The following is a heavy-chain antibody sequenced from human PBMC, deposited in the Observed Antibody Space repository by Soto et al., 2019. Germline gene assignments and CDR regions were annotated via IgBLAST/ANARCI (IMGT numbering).Heavy chain of an antibody. V-gene: IGHV3-33*01. CDR1: GFSFSNYG. CDR3: ARGWYRSGGDFDS. CDR2: IWYDGSNK. J-gene: IGHJ4*02. D-gene: IGHD6-19*01. Sequence: GGSLRLSCAASGFSFSNYGMHWVRQAPGKGLEWVAIIWYDGSNKYYGESVKGRFTISRDNSKNILYLQMNSLRVEGTAVYYCARGWYRSGGDFDSWGQGTLVTVSS.